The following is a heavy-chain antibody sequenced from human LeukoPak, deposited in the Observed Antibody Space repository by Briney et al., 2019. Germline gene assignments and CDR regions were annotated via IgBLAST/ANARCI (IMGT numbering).Heavy chain of an antibody. CDR3: ARGGVVVVAATSFDP. Sequence: GGSLRLSCVATGFSFSNYSMHWVRQAPGKGLEWVSYISSSSSTIYYADSVKGRFTISRDNAKNLLYLQMNSLRAEDTAVYYCARGGVVVVAATSFDPWGQGTLVTVSS. V-gene: IGHV3-48*01. CDR2: ISSSSSTI. J-gene: IGHJ5*02. D-gene: IGHD2-15*01. CDR1: GFSFSNYS.